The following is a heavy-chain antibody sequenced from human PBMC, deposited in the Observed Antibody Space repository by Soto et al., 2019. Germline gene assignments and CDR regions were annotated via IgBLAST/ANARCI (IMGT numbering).Heavy chain of an antibody. CDR2: ITANGGRA. Sequence: EVQLLESGGGLVQPGGSLRLSCAASGFTFSSKSMTWVRQAPGNGLEWVSAITANGGRAYYADSVKGRFTISRDNSNNTLYLQMNSLRAEDTAVYYCAKDLRGPEAGTWYCDLWGRGTLVTVSS. D-gene: IGHD6-13*01. CDR1: GFTFSSKS. J-gene: IGHJ2*01. V-gene: IGHV3-23*01. CDR3: AKDLRGPEAGTWYCDL.